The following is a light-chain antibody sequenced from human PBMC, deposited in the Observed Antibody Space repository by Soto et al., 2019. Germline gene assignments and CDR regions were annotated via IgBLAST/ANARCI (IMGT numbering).Light chain of an antibody. CDR1: SSNIGYNY. Sequence: QSVLTQPPSASGTPGQRVTISCSGSSSNIGYNYVYWYQQLPATAPKLLIYKNDQRPSGVPDRFSGSKSGTSASLAISGLQSEDDADYYCAAWDDSLSGWVFGGGTKLTVL. V-gene: IGLV1-47*01. CDR3: AAWDDSLSGWV. CDR2: KND. J-gene: IGLJ3*02.